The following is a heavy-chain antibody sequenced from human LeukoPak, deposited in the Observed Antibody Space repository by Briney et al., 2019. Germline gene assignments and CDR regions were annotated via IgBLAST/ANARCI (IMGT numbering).Heavy chain of an antibody. CDR3: ARVSRNPFYYYYYYMDV. CDR1: GGSFSGYY. Sequence: SETLSLTCAVYGGSFSGYYWSWIRQPPGKGLEWIGEINHSGSTNYNPSLKSRVTISVDTSKNQFSLKLSSVTAADTAVYYCARVSRNPFYYYYYYMDVWGKGTTVTVS. D-gene: IGHD1-14*01. V-gene: IGHV4-34*01. J-gene: IGHJ6*03. CDR2: INHSGST.